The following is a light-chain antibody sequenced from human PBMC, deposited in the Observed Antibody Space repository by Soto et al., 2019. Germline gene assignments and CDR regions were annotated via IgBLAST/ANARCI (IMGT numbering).Light chain of an antibody. Sequence: DIQMTQSPSSVSASVGDRVTITCRASQDTSSWLAWYQQKPGKAPKIMIYAASSLQGGVPSRFSGTGSGADFTLTIRSLQPEDFATYYCKQNFNFPRTVGQGTKVDI. CDR3: KQNFNFPRT. CDR2: AAS. V-gene: IGKV1-12*01. J-gene: IGKJ1*01. CDR1: QDTSSW.